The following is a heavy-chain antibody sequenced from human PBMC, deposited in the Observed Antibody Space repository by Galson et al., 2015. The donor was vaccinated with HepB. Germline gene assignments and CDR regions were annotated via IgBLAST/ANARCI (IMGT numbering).Heavy chain of an antibody. CDR3: ARDLTFSGVCGFDRYSDL. CDR2: VYRSGFA. J-gene: IGHJ2*01. V-gene: IGHV4-31*02. D-gene: IGHD2-21*01. Sequence: TLSLTCTVSDDSISSGGYYWTWFRQHPGKGLEWIGYVYRSGFAYYNPSLKSRIAMSVDTSENQFSLKLRSVTASDTAIYYCARDLTFSGVCGFDRYSDLWGRGPLVTVSS. CDR1: DDSISSGGYY.